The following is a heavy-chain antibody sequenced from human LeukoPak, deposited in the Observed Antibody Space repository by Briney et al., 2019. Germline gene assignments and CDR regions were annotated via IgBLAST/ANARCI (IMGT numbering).Heavy chain of an antibody. V-gene: IGHV3-7*03. D-gene: IGHD6-13*01. CDR1: GFTFSSYW. J-gene: IGHJ4*02. Sequence: GGSLRLSCAASGFTFSSYWMSWVRQAPGEGLEWVAKINQDGTEKAYVDSVRGRFTISRDNAKNSLFLQMNSLRAEDTAVYYCARVPLIAAAGTWWGQGTLVTVSS. CDR3: ARVPLIAAAGTW. CDR2: INQDGTEK.